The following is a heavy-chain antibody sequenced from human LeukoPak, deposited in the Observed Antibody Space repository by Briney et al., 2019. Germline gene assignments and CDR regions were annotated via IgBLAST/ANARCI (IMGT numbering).Heavy chain of an antibody. D-gene: IGHD3-10*01. J-gene: IGHJ4*02. CDR1: GFAFSSYW. CDR2: ISSGSNYI. CDR3: ARVARRGGDLDY. Sequence: GGSLRLSCAASGFAFSSYWMSWVRQAPGKGLEWVSSISSGSNYIYYADSMKGRFTISRDNAKNSLYLQMNSLRADDTAVYFCARVARRGGDLDYWGQGTLVTVSS. V-gene: IGHV3-21*01.